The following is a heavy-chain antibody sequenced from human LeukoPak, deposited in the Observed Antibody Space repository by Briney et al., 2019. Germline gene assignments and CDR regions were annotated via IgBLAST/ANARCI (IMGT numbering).Heavy chain of an antibody. D-gene: IGHD1-26*01. CDR2: IIPIFGTA. J-gene: IGHJ4*02. V-gene: IGHV1-69*13. CDR1: GGTFSSYA. Sequence: GASVKVSCKASGGTFSSYAISWVRQAPGQGLEWTGGIIPIFGTANYAQKFQGRVTITADESTSTAYMELSSLRSEDTAVYYCARDRDSGSYSFDYWGQGTLVTVSS. CDR3: ARDRDSGSYSFDY.